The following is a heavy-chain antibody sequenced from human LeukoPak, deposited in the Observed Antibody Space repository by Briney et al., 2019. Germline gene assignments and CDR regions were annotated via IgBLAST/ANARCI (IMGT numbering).Heavy chain of an antibody. D-gene: IGHD1-7*01. CDR2: IIPIFGTA. J-gene: IGHJ4*02. Sequence: PVKVSCKASGGTFSSYAISWVRQAPGQGLEWMGGIIPIFGTANYAQKFQGRVTITADESTSTAYMELSSLRSEDTAVYYCARVGTTTGYYFDYWGQGTLVTVSS. V-gene: IGHV1-69*13. CDR1: GGTFSSYA. CDR3: ARVGTTTGYYFDY.